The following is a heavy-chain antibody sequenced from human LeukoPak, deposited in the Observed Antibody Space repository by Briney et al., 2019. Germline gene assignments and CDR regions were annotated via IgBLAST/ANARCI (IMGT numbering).Heavy chain of an antibody. V-gene: IGHV3-21*01. J-gene: IGHJ5*02. D-gene: IGHD3-16*01. Sequence: GGSLRLSCAASGLTFSSYSMNWVRQAPGKGLEWVSSISSSSSYIYYADSVKGRFTISRDNAKNSLYLQINSLRAEDTAVYYCARGFGSNWFDPWGQGTLVTVSS. CDR2: ISSSSSYI. CDR3: ARGFGSNWFDP. CDR1: GLTFSSYS.